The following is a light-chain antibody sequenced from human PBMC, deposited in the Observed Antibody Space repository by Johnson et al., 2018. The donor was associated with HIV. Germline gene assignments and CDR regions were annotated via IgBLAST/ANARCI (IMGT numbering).Light chain of an antibody. CDR3: GTWDSSLSAYV. Sequence: QSVLTQPPSVSAAPGQKVTISCSGSSSNIGNNYVSWYQQLPGTAPRLLIYDNNKRPSGIPDRFSGSKSGTSATLGITGLQTGDEADYYCGTWDSSLSAYVCGNGAKVTVL. J-gene: IGLJ1*01. V-gene: IGLV1-51*01. CDR2: DNN. CDR1: SSNIGNNY.